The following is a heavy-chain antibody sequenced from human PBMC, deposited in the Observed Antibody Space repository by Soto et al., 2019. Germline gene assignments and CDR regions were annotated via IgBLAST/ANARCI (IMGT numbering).Heavy chain of an antibody. D-gene: IGHD5-18*01. V-gene: IGHV3-30-3*01. CDR1: GFTFSSYA. Sequence: PGGSLRLSCAASGFTFSSYAMHWVRQAPGKGLEWVAVISYDGSNKYYAGSVKGRFTISRDNSKNTLYLQMNSLRAEDTAVYYCARADTAMHINYWGQGTLVTV. CDR3: ARADTAMHINY. J-gene: IGHJ4*02. CDR2: ISYDGSNK.